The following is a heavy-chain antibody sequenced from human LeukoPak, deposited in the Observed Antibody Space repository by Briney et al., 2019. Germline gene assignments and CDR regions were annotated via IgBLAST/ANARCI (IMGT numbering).Heavy chain of an antibody. V-gene: IGHV7-4-1*02. CDR3: AIHPSDSSGYFSY. J-gene: IGHJ4*02. Sequence: GASVKVSCKASGYTFSSCAINWVRQAPGQGLEYMGWIDTKTGNPTYAQGFTGRFAFSLDTSVSTAYLQISSLKAEDTAVYYCAIHPSDSSGYFSYWGQGVLVTVSS. CDR1: GYTFSSCA. D-gene: IGHD3-22*01. CDR2: IDTKTGNP.